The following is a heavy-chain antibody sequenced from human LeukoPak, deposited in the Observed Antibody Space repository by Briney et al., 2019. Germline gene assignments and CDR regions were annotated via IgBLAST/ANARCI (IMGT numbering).Heavy chain of an antibody. Sequence: SETLSLTCTVSGGSIDSYYWSWMRQPPGKGLEWIGYIYYTGSTEYHPSLKSRVTISLDTSKNQFSLKLTSVTAADTAVYYCARVYQSAEYYFDYWGQGNLVSVSS. CDR1: GGSIDSYY. V-gene: IGHV4-59*01. CDR2: IYYTGST. D-gene: IGHD2-2*01. J-gene: IGHJ4*02. CDR3: ARVYQSAEYYFDY.